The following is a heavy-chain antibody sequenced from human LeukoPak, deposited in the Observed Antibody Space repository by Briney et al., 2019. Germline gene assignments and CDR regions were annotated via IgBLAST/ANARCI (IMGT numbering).Heavy chain of an antibody. CDR1: GYTFTGYY. D-gene: IGHD1-26*01. V-gene: IGHV1-2*04. CDR3: AREGIVGANNGLDY. CDR2: INPNSGGT. Sequence: GASVKVSCKASGYTFTGYYMHWVRQAPGQGLEWMGWINPNSGGTNYAQKFQGWVTMTRDTSISTAYMELSRLRSDDTAVYYCAREGIVGANNGLDYWGQGTLVIVSS. J-gene: IGHJ4*02.